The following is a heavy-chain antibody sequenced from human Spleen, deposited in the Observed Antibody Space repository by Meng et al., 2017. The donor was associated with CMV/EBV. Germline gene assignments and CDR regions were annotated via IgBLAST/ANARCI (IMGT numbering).Heavy chain of an antibody. CDR3: ARLGISSHWYRGYFFDY. D-gene: IGHD3-9*01. CDR2: IKQDGSEK. Sequence: GESLKISCAASGFTFSDYYMSWIRQAPGKGLEWVANIKQDGSEKTYVDSVKGRFTISRDNAKSSLYLQRKSLSAEDMAVYYCARLGISSHWYRGYFFDYWGQGSLVTVSS. J-gene: IGHJ4*02. V-gene: IGHV3-7*01. CDR1: GFTFSDYY.